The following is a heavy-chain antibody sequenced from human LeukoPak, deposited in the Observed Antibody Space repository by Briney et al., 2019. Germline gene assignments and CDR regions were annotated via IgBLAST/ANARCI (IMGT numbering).Heavy chain of an antibody. CDR3: AKEYSGYDFDY. V-gene: IGHV3-23*01. J-gene: IGHJ4*02. Sequence: GGSLRLSCAASGFTFSSYAMSWVRQAPGKGLEWVSAISGSGGSTYYADSVRGRFTISRDNSQNTLYLQMDSLRAEDTALYYCAKEYSGYDFDYWGQGTLVTVSS. CDR1: GFTFSSYA. CDR2: ISGSGGST. D-gene: IGHD5-12*01.